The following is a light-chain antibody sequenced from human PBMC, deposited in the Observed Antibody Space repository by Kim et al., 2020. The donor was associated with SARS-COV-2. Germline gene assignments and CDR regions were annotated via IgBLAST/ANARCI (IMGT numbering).Light chain of an antibody. CDR1: QRVSNNY. J-gene: IGKJ5*01. CDR2: GAS. CDR3: QEYGNAVTIS. V-gene: IGKV3-20*01. Sequence: EIVLTQSPGTLSLSPGERATLSCRASQRVSNNYLAWYQQKPGQTPRLLIYGASSRPTGIPDRFSGSGSGTDFTLTISRLEPEDLTVYYCQEYGNAVTISCAEGTRLGIK.